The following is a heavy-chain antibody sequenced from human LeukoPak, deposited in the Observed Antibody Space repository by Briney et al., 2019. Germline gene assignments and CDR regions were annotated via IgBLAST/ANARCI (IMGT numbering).Heavy chain of an antibody. CDR3: AKGSGAYPDNFGS. D-gene: IGHD3-3*01. CDR2: LSASGGST. Sequence: GGSLRLSCAASGFTFSSYAMTWVRQAPGKGLEWVSALSASGGSTYYTNSVKGRFTISRDNSKKTLDLEMSSLRGEDTAVYYCAKGSGAYPDNFGSWGQGTLVTVSS. CDR1: GFTFSSYA. J-gene: IGHJ4*02. V-gene: IGHV3-23*01.